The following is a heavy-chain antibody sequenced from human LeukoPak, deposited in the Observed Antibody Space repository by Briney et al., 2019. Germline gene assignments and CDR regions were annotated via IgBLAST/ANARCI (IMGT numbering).Heavy chain of an antibody. D-gene: IGHD3-22*01. CDR1: GASIISDTYY. Sequence: SETLSLTCTVSGASIISDTYYWGWIRQPPGKGLEWIGSIYYSGSTYYSPSLKSRVTMSVDTSTNQFSLKLISVIAADTALYYFARNFFARSGNYFANFYFTSWGQGTLVTVSS. V-gene: IGHV4-39*07. CDR2: IYYSGST. CDR3: ARNFFARSGNYFANFYFTS. J-gene: IGHJ5*02.